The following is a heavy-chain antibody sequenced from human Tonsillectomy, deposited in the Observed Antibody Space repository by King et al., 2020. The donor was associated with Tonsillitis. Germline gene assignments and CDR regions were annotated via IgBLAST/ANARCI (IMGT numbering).Heavy chain of an antibody. J-gene: IGHJ4*02. D-gene: IGHD6-13*01. CDR1: GFTFSSYS. V-gene: IGHV3-21*01. CDR2: ISSSSSYI. CDR3: ASLIAAAGTAY. Sequence: EVQLVESGGGLVKPGGSLRLSCAASGFTFSSYSMNWVRQAPGKGLEWVSSISSSSSYIYYADSVKGRFTNSRDNAKNSLYLQMNSLRAEDTAVYYCASLIAAAGTAYWGQGTLVTVSS.